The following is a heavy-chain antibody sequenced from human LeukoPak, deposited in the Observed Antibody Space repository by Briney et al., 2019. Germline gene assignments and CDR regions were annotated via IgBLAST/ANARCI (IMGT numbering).Heavy chain of an antibody. V-gene: IGHV3-30*02. CDR1: GFTFGSYW. CDR2: IRYDGSNK. J-gene: IGHJ1*01. CDR3: AKAGCSSTSCYKGYFQH. D-gene: IGHD2-2*02. Sequence: GGSLRLSCAASGFTFGSYWMHWVRQAPGKGLEWVAFIRYDGSNKYYADSVKGRFTISRDNSKNTLYLQMNSLRAEDTAVYYCAKAGCSSTSCYKGYFQHWGQGTLVTVSS.